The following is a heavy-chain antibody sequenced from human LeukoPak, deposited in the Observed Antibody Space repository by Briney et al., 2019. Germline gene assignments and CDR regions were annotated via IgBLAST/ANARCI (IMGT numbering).Heavy chain of an antibody. CDR1: GFSLSTSGMC. CDR3: ARTAATLHTFNLDS. V-gene: IGHV2-70*11. D-gene: IGHD6-25*01. CDR2: IDWDDDK. J-gene: IGHJ4*02. Sequence: SGPALVKPTQTLTLTCTFSGFSLSTSGMCVSWIHQPPGKALEWLARIDWDDDKYYSTSLKTRLTISKDPSKNQVVLTMTNMDPVDTATYYCARTAATLHTFNLDSWGQGTLVTVSS.